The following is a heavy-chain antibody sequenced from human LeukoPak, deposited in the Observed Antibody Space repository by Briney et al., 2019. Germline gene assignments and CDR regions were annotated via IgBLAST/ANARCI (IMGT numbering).Heavy chain of an antibody. V-gene: IGHV4-59*08. CDR3: VRHPPRAPVGATFDN. D-gene: IGHD1-26*01. CDR2: IYSSGTT. CDR1: GGFINNYY. J-gene: IGHJ4*02. Sequence: SETLSLTCTVSGGFINNYYWSWIRQPPGKGLEWIGYIYSSGTTNYNPSLKSRVTISVDTSNNQFSLKLNSVTAADTAVYYCVRHPPRAPVGATFDNWGQGAMVTVSS.